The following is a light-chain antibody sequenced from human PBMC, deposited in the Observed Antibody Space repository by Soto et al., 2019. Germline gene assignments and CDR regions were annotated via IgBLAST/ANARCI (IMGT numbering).Light chain of an antibody. CDR1: SSDVGGYNY. J-gene: IGLJ1*01. CDR3: SSYTSSSTLCV. V-gene: IGLV2-14*01. Sequence: QSALTHPASGSGSPGQSITISCTGTSSDVGGYNYVSWYQQHPGKAPKLMIYDVSNRPSGVSNRFSGSKSGNTASLTISGLQAEDEADYYCSSYTSSSTLCVFGTGTKVTVL. CDR2: DVS.